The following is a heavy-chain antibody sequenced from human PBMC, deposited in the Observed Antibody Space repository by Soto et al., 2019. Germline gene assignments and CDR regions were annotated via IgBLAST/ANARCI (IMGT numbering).Heavy chain of an antibody. CDR3: ANGRATYGLLTHDY. V-gene: IGHV3-23*01. D-gene: IGHD3-10*01. CDR2: LTGSSSNI. CDR1: GFTFSSYW. J-gene: IGHJ4*02. Sequence: PGGSLRLSCAASGFTFSSYWMHWVRQAPGKGLEWISTLTGSSSNIYYADSVKGRFAISRDNSRNTLYLQMNSLTAEDTAVYYCANGRATYGLLTHDYWGQGTLVTVSS.